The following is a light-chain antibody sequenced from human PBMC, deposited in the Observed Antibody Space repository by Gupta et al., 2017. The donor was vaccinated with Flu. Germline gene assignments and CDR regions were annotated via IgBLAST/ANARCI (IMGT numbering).Light chain of an antibody. CDR1: KLGQKF. Sequence: SPGQTASITCSGTKLGQKFVCWYQRRPGQSPVLVIYEDKKRPSGVPERFSGSNSGDTATLTISGTQAMDEADYYCQAWDSSTVVFGGGTKLTVL. J-gene: IGLJ2*01. CDR3: QAWDSSTVV. CDR2: EDK. V-gene: IGLV3-1*01.